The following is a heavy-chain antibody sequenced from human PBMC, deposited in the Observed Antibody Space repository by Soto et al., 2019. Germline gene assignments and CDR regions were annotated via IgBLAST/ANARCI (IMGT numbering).Heavy chain of an antibody. J-gene: IGHJ3*02. V-gene: IGHV1-69*08. CDR2: IIPILGTS. CDR1: GGTFSSYT. Sequence: SVKVSCKASGGTFSSYTFSWVRQAPGQGLEWMGRIIPILGTSDYAQKFQGRVTIIADKSTSTTYMELSSLRSEDTAVYYCARDHLFDSFDIWGQGTMVTVSS. CDR3: ARDHLFDSFDI.